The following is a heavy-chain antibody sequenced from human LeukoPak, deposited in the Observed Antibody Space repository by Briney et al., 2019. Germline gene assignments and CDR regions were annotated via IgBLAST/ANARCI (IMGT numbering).Heavy chain of an antibody. J-gene: IGHJ3*02. D-gene: IGHD3-22*01. CDR3: ARENYYDSSGYYHDAFDI. CDR2: LYYSGST. V-gene: IGHV4-59*11. CDR1: GGSIRSHY. Sequence: PSETLSLTCTVSGGSIRSHYWRWIRQPPGKGLEWIGYLYYSGSTNYNPSLKSRVTISVDTSKNQLSLKLSSVTAADTAVYYCARENYYDSSGYYHDAFDIWGQGTMVTVSS.